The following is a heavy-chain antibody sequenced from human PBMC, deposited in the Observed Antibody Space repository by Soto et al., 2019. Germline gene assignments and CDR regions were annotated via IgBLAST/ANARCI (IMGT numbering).Heavy chain of an antibody. Sequence: QVQLQQWGAGLLKPSETLSLTCAVYGGSFSGYYWSWIRQPPGKGLDWIGKVNHSGSTNYDSSLKSRVTLSVDTSKNQFSLKLSSVTAADTAVYYCARGRGVVVPAAKRGYYFDYWGQGTLVTVSS. CDR2: VNHSGST. CDR3: ARGRGVVVPAAKRGYYFDY. CDR1: GGSFSGYY. V-gene: IGHV4-34*01. J-gene: IGHJ4*02. D-gene: IGHD2-2*01.